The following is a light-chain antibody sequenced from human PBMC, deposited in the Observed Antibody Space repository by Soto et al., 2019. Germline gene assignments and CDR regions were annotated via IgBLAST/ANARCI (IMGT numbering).Light chain of an antibody. Sequence: DIQMTQSPSSLSASVGDRVTITCRASQYISSYVNWYQQKPGKAPKCLIYGASDLQRGVPSRFSGSGYGTDFNLTINSLQADDFATYYCQQSYSRPLTFGPGTKLDI. CDR3: QQSYSRPLT. J-gene: IGKJ3*01. CDR2: GAS. CDR1: QYISSY. V-gene: IGKV1-39*01.